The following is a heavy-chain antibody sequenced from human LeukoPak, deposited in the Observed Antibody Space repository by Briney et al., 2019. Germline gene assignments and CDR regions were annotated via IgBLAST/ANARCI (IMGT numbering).Heavy chain of an antibody. CDR2: ISVGAEYI. D-gene: IGHD3-9*01. J-gene: IGHJ4*02. CDR1: GFTFSTYV. Sequence: GGSLRLSCAASGFTFSTYVMNWFCQAPGKGLEWVSTISVGAEYIFYADSVKGRFTISRDDSNNALYLQMHSLRAEDTALYYCASGPPFLKYFENWGQGNLVTVSS. CDR3: ASGPPFLKYFEN. V-gene: IGHV3-23*01.